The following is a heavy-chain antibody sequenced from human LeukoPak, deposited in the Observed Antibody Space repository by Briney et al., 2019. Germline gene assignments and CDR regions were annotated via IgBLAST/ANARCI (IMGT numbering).Heavy chain of an antibody. V-gene: IGHV4-38-2*02. CDR2: IYHSGST. CDR3: ARDKDSSSWKWFDP. J-gene: IGHJ5*02. D-gene: IGHD6-13*01. CDR1: GYSISSGYY. Sequence: SETPSLTCAVSGYSISSGYYWGWIRQPPGKGLEWIGSIYHSGSTYYNPSLKSRVTISVDTSKNQFSLKLSSVTAADTAVYYCARDKDSSSWKWFDPWGQGTLVTVSS.